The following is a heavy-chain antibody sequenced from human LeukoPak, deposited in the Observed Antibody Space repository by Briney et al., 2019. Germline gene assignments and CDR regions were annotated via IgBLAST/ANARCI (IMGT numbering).Heavy chain of an antibody. D-gene: IGHD2/OR15-2a*01. J-gene: IGHJ4*02. V-gene: IGHV4-34*01. Sequence: SETLSLTCAVYGGSFSGYYWSWIRQPPGKGLEWIGEINHSGSTNYNPSLKSRVTISVDTSKNQFSLKLSSVTAADTAVYYCARATPLYDLDYWGQGTLVTVSS. CDR1: GGSFSGYY. CDR2: INHSGST. CDR3: ARATPLYDLDY.